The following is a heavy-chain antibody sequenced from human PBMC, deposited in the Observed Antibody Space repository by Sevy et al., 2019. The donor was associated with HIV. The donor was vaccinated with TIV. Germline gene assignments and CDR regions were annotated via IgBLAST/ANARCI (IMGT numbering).Heavy chain of an antibody. CDR3: ARGINTIFGVVRLPLNYYGMYV. V-gene: IGHV1-69*05. CDR1: GGTFSSYA. D-gene: IGHD3-3*01. CDR2: IIPIFGTA. J-gene: IGHJ6*02. Sequence: ASVKVSCKASGGTFSSYAISWVRQAPGQGLEWMGGIIPIFGTANYAQKFQGRVTITTDESTSKAYMELSSLRSEDTAVYYCARGINTIFGVVRLPLNYYGMYVWGQGTTVTVSS.